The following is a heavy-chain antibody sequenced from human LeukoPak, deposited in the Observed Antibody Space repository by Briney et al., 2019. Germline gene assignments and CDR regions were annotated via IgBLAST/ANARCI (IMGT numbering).Heavy chain of an antibody. D-gene: IGHD6-13*01. J-gene: IGHJ4*02. CDR3: ARAIIAAAGVFDY. CDR1: GGSISNYY. CDR2: IYYSGTT. V-gene: IGHV4-59*01. Sequence: SETLSLTCTVSGGSISNYYWSWIRQPPGKGLEWIGYIYYSGTTNYNPSLKSRVTISVDTSKNQFSLKLNSVTAADTAVYYCARAIIAAAGVFDYWGQGTLVIVSS.